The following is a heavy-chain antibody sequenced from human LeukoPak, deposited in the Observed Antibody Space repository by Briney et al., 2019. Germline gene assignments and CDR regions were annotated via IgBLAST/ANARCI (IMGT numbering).Heavy chain of an antibody. CDR2: VDPEDGET. D-gene: IGHD3-22*01. Sequence: ASVKISCKVSGYTFTDYYMHWVQQAPGKGLEWMGLVDPEDGETIYAEKFQGRVTITADTSTDTAYMELSSLRSEDTAVYYCATDLSHSSGYHNNWFDPWGQGTLVTVSP. V-gene: IGHV1-69-2*01. J-gene: IGHJ5*02. CDR3: ATDLSHSSGYHNNWFDP. CDR1: GYTFTDYY.